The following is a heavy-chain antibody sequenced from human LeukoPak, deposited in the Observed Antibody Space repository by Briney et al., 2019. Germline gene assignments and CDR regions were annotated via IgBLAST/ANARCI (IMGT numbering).Heavy chain of an antibody. J-gene: IGHJ4*02. CDR3: ALQEGSGWYGAAY. Sequence: SETLSLTCAVYGGSFSGYYWSWIRQPPGKGLEWIGEINRSGSTNYNPSLKSRVTISVDTSKNQFSLKLSSVTAADTAVYYCALQEGSGWYGAAYWGQGTLVTVSS. CDR2: INRSGST. V-gene: IGHV4-34*01. CDR1: GGSFSGYY. D-gene: IGHD6-19*01.